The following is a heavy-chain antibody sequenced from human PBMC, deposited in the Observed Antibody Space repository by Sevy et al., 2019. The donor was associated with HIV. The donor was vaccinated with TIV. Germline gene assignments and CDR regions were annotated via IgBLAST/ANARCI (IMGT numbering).Heavy chain of an antibody. CDR3: SCEGVAGRWFQIRWFEP. V-gene: IGHV3-48*02. J-gene: IGHJ5*02. CDR2: ISSSSSTI. CDR1: GFTFSSYS. Sequence: GGSLRLSCAASGFTFSSYSMNWVRQAPGKGLEWVSYISSSSSTIYYADSVKGRFTISRDNAKNTLYLQMNSLRDEDTAAYFCSCEGVAGRWFQIRWFEPWGQGTLVTVSS. D-gene: IGHD3-10*01.